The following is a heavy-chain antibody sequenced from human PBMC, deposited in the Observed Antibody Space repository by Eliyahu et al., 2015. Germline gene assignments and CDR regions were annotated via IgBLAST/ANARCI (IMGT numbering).Heavy chain of an antibody. CDR2: TYYSGSA. D-gene: IGHD3-22*01. J-gene: IGHJ4*02. CDR3: VRFGGYRVFVEL. CDR1: GDSVSTNTFY. V-gene: IGHV4-39*01. Sequence: LQRQESGPGLVKPSETLSLTCTVSGDSVSTNTFYWGWIRQSPGKGLEWIGNTYYSGSAHYNPSLKSRLTISIDASKSQLSLNLTSVTAADTAVYYCVRFGGYRVFVELWGQGTLVTVSS.